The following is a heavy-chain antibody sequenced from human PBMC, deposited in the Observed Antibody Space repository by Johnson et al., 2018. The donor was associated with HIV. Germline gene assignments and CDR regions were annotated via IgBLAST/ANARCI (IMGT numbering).Heavy chain of an antibody. CDR1: GFTFSTYG. D-gene: IGHD1-1*01. V-gene: IGHV3-30*02. CDR3: AKNPATVRDDAFDI. Sequence: QVQLVESGGGVVQPGESLRLSCAASGFTFSTYGMHWVRQTPGKGLEWVSFIRYDGSHKYYGDSVKGRFIISRDNSNNTLFLQMNSLRAEDTAVYYCAKNPATVRDDAFDIWGQGTMVTVSS. CDR2: IRYDGSHK. J-gene: IGHJ3*02.